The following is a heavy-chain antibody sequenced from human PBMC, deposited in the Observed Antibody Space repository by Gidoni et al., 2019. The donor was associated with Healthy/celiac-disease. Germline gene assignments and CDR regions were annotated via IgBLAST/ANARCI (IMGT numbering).Heavy chain of an antibody. V-gene: IGHV3-21*01. CDR3: ARDGYGDYPLDY. J-gene: IGHJ4*02. Sequence: ELQLVESGGGLVKPGGSLRLSCAASGFTFSSYSMNWVRQAPGKGLEWVSSISSSSSYIYYADSVKGRFTISRDNAKNSLYLQMNSLRAEDTAVYYCARDGYGDYPLDYWGQGTLVTVSS. D-gene: IGHD4-17*01. CDR1: GFTFSSYS. CDR2: ISSSSSYI.